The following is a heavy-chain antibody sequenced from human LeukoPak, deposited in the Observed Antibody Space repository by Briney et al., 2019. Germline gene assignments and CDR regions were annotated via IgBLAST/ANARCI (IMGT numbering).Heavy chain of an antibody. CDR3: ARVGYSYGYAFDI. CDR1: GDSISSSSYY. Sequence: SETLSLTCTVSGDSISSSSYYWGWIRQPPGKGLEWIGTMYYSGNTYYNPSLKSRVTISVDTSKNQFSLKLSSVTAADTAVYYCARVGYSYGYAFDIWGQGTMVTVSS. CDR2: MYYSGNT. J-gene: IGHJ3*02. V-gene: IGHV4-39*07. D-gene: IGHD5-18*01.